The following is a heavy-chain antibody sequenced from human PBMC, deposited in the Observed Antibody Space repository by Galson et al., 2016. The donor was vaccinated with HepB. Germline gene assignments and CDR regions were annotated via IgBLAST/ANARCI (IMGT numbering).Heavy chain of an antibody. CDR1: GFTFPNYA. V-gene: IGHV3-23*01. J-gene: IGHJ6*02. Sequence: SLRLSCAASGFTFPNYAVHWVRQAPGKGLEWVSVISNNGDTTYYADSVKGRFTVSRDNSKSILYLQMNSLRAKDTALYYCAKALLSGDYTNYYYGMDVWGPGTTVTVSS. CDR3: AKALLSGDYTNYYYGMDV. CDR2: ISNNGDTT. D-gene: IGHD4-17*01.